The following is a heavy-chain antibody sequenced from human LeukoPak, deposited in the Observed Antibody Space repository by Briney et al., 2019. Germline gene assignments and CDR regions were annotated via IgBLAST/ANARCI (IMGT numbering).Heavy chain of an antibody. Sequence: GGSLRLSCAASRFTFSSYSLNWVRQAPGKGLEWVSSISSSSSYTYYADSVKARFTISRDNAKNSLFLQMNSLRAEDTAVYYCATDLEVPAAKYFDHWGQGTLVTVSS. CDR1: RFTFSSYS. CDR2: ISSSSSYT. D-gene: IGHD2-2*01. J-gene: IGHJ4*02. V-gene: IGHV3-21*01. CDR3: ATDLEVPAAKYFDH.